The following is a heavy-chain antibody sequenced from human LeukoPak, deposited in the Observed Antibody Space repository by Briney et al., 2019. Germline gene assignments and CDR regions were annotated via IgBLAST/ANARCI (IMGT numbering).Heavy chain of an antibody. CDR3: VKGGTYSSSWYTYYYYGMDV. CDR1: GFTFSSYA. CDR2: ISSNGGST. Sequence: GGSLRLSCSASGFTFSSYAMHWVRQAPGKGLEYVSAISSNGGSTYYADSVKGRFTISRDNSKNTLYPQMSSLRAEDTAVYYCVKGGTYSSSWYTYYYYGMDVWGKGTTVTVSS. V-gene: IGHV3-64D*06. D-gene: IGHD6-13*01. J-gene: IGHJ6*04.